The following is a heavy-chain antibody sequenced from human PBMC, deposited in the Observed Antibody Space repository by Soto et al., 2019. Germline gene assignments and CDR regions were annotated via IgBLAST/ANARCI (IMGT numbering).Heavy chain of an antibody. CDR1: GFTFSDYY. V-gene: IGHV3-11*06. J-gene: IGHJ5*02. Sequence: QVHLVESGGGLVKPGGSLRLSCAASGFTFSDYYMSWIRQAPGKGLEWASHITGPSTYTKYADSVRGRFIISRDNAKNSLYLQMDNLRADDTAVYYCAKEGYYYDAWGQGTLVTVSS. D-gene: IGHD3-22*01. CDR3: AKEGYYYDA. CDR2: ITGPSTYT.